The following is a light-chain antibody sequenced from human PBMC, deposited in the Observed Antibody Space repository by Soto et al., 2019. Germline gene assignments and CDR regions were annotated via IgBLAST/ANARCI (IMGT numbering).Light chain of an antibody. CDR1: TGAVTSGHY. V-gene: IGLV7-46*01. J-gene: IGLJ2*01. Sequence: QAVVTQEPSLIVSPGGTVTLTCGSSTGAVTSGHYPHWFQQKPDQAPRTLIYDTSIKHSWTPARFSGSLLGGKAALTLSGAQPVDEADYYCLLYYSETVVFGGGTKLTVL. CDR3: LLYYSETVV. CDR2: DTS.